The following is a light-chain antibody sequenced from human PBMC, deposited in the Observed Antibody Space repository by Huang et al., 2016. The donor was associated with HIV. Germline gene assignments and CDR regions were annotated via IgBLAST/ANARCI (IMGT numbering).Light chain of an antibody. CDR1: RSVSTN. J-gene: IGKJ4*01. CDR3: HQYNNWLLS. CDR2: GSS. V-gene: IGKV3-15*01. Sequence: EIVMTQSPATLSVSPGQRVTLSCRANRSVSTNLACDQQRHGQAPRLLSYGSSTRAPGIPARFSGSGSGTDFSLTISSLQSEDFALYYCHQYNNWLLSFGGGTRV.